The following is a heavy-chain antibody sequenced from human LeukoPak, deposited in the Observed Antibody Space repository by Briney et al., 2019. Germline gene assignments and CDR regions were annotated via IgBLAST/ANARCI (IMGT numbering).Heavy chain of an antibody. CDR1: GSSLSTSGVG. V-gene: IGHV2-5*02. CDR2: IYWDEDK. Sequence: SGPTLVKPTQTLTLTCTFSGSSLSTSGVGVGWIRQPPGKALEWLAFIYWDEDKRYSTSLESRLTITKDTSKNQVVLTVTSMDPVDTATYYCAHNNYYGSGTSSYYFEYWGQGTLVTVSS. CDR3: AHNNYYGSGTSSYYFEY. J-gene: IGHJ4*02. D-gene: IGHD3-10*01.